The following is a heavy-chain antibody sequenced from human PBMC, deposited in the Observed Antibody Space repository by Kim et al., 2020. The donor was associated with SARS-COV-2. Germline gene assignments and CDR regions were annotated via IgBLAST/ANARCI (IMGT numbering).Heavy chain of an antibody. Sequence: SETLSLTCTVSGGSISSSSYYWGWIRQPPGKGLEWIGSIYYSGSTYYNPSLKSRVTISVDTSKNQFSLKLSSVTAADTAVYYCASPPTANWGSPAAFDIWGQGTMVTVSS. J-gene: IGHJ3*02. CDR1: GGSISSSSYY. CDR2: IYYSGST. V-gene: IGHV4-39*01. D-gene: IGHD7-27*01. CDR3: ASPPTANWGSPAAFDI.